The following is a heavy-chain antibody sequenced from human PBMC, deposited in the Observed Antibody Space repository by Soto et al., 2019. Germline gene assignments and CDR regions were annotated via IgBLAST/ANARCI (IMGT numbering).Heavy chain of an antibody. CDR3: ARGGTTTGYSSGWYRF. J-gene: IGHJ4*01. Sequence: QVQLQQWGAGLLKPSETLSLTCAVYGGSFSGYYWSWIRQPPGKGLEWIGEINHSGSTNYNPSLKSRVTISIDTSKNPFSLKLTSVTAADTAVYYCARGGTTTGYSSGWYRFWGHGTLVTVSS. V-gene: IGHV4-34*01. D-gene: IGHD6-19*01. CDR1: GGSFSGYY. CDR2: INHSGST.